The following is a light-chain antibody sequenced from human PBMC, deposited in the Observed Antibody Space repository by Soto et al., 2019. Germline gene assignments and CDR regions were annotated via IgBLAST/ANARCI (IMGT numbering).Light chain of an antibody. CDR3: QQYSNWWT. J-gene: IGKJ1*01. Sequence: EIVLTQSPATPSLSPGERATLSCRASQTVSSYLLWYQQKPGQAPRLLIYDASNRASGTPARFSGSGSETDFTLTISSLEPEDFAVYYCQQYSNWWTFGQGTKVDI. CDR1: QTVSSY. V-gene: IGKV3-11*01. CDR2: DAS.